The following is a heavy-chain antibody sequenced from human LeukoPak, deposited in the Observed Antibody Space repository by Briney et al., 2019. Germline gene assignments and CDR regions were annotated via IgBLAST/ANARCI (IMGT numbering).Heavy chain of an antibody. J-gene: IGHJ4*02. V-gene: IGHV3-23*01. Sequence: GGSLRLSCAASGFAFSRNGMSWVRQTPGKGLQWISSLSSSGGGTYYADTVKGRFTISRDNSKNTLYLHMNSLTAEDPAVYYCAKHYADTSTYSYFDLWGQGTLVTVSS. CDR1: GFAFSRNG. CDR3: AKHYADTSTYSYFDL. CDR2: LSSSGGGT. D-gene: IGHD3-22*01.